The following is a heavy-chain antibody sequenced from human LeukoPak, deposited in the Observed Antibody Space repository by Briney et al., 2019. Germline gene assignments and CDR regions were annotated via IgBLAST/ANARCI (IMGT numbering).Heavy chain of an antibody. J-gene: IGHJ4*02. Sequence: GSLRLSCAASGFTFSSYSMNWVRQAPGKGLEWIGSIYYSGSTYYNPSLKSRVSMSVDTSKNQFSLQLSSVTAADTAVYYCARHARNYCSSTSCYTDYWGQGTLVTVSS. CDR3: ARHARNYCSSTSCYTDY. V-gene: IGHV4-39*01. CDR2: IYYSGST. CDR1: GFTFSSYSMN. D-gene: IGHD2-2*02.